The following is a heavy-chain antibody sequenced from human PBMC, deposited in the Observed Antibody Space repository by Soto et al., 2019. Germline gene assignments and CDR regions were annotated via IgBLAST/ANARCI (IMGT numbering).Heavy chain of an antibody. CDR2: IIPIFGTA. D-gene: IGHD1-1*01. J-gene: IGHJ1*01. CDR1: GGTFSSYA. V-gene: IGHV1-69*01. Sequence: QVQLVQSGAEVKKPGSSVKVSCKASGGTFSSYAISWVRQAPGQGLEWMGGIIPIFGTANYAQKFQGRVTITADESTSRAYREVSSVRSEGTAVYYFARNEDEGFQHWGQGTLVTVSS. CDR3: ARNEDEGFQH.